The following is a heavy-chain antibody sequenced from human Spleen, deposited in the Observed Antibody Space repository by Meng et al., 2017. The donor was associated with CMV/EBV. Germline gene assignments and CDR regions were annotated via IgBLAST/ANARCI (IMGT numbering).Heavy chain of an antibody. CDR1: GYTFTAHF. CDR3: ARVVPSPNPHYYGMDV. J-gene: IGHJ6*02. V-gene: IGHV1-2*02. CDR2: VSPNSGGT. D-gene: IGHD2-8*01. Sequence: ASVKVSCKASGYTFTAHFIHWVRQAPGQGLEWMGWVSPNSGGTKYAQKFRGRVTMTRDTSITTAYLELSRLRSDDTAVYYCARVVPSPNPHYYGMDVWGQGTTVTVSS.